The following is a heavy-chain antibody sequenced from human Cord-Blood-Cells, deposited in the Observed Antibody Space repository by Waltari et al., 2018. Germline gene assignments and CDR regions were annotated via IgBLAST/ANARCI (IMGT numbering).Heavy chain of an antibody. Sequence: QVQLVESGGGVVQPGRSLRLSCAASGFTFSSYAMHWVRQAPGKGLEWVAVISYDGSNKYYADSVKGRFTISRDNSKNTLYLQMNSLRAEDTAVYYCAREGGGEYFDYWGQGTLVTVSS. D-gene: IGHD3-16*01. J-gene: IGHJ4*02. CDR2: ISYDGSNK. CDR1: GFTFSSYA. V-gene: IGHV3-30-3*01. CDR3: AREGGGEYFDY.